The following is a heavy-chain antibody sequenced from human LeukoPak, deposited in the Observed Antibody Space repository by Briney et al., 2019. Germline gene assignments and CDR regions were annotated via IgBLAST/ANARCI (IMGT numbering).Heavy chain of an antibody. CDR3: ARSRRDGYNFDAFDI. Sequence: GESLKISCKGSGYSFTSYWIGWVRRMPGKGLEWMGIIYPGGSDTRYSPSFQGQVTISADKSISTAYLQWSSLKASDTAMYYCARSRRDGYNFDAFDIWGQGTMVTVSS. V-gene: IGHV5-51*01. J-gene: IGHJ3*02. CDR1: GYSFTSYW. CDR2: IYPGGSDT. D-gene: IGHD5-24*01.